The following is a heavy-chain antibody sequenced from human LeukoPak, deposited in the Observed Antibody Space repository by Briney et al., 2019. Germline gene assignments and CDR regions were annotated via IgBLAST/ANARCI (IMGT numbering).Heavy chain of an antibody. V-gene: IGHV1-69*13. CDR3: AKASGWSNYFDY. CDR1: GGTFSSYA. Sequence: SVKVSCKASGGTFSSYAISWVRQAPGQGLEWMGGIIPIFGTANYAQKFQGRGTITADESTSTAYMELSSLRSEDTAVYYCAKASGWSNYFDYWGQGTLVTVSS. CDR2: IIPIFGTA. J-gene: IGHJ4*02. D-gene: IGHD6-19*01.